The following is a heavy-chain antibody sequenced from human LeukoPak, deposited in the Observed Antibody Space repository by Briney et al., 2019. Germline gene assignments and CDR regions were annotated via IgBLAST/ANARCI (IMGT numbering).Heavy chain of an antibody. Sequence: PSETLSLTCTVSGGSISSSSYYWGWIRQPPGKGLEWIGSIYYSGSTYYNPSLKSRVTISVDTSKNQFSLKLSSVTAADTAVYYCARGSMVRGVIDYYYYGMDAWGQGTTVTVSS. D-gene: IGHD3-10*01. V-gene: IGHV4-39*01. CDR2: IYYSGST. CDR1: GGSISSSSYY. J-gene: IGHJ6*02. CDR3: ARGSMVRGVIDYYYYGMDA.